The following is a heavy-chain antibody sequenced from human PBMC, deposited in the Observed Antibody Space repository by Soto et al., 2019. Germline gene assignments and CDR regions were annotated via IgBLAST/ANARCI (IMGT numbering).Heavy chain of an antibody. Sequence: SETLSLTCTVSGGSISSGGYYWSWIRQHPGKGLEWIGYIYYSGSTYYNPSLKSRVTISVDTSKNQFSLKLSSVTAADTAVYYCATWFGELLYYWGQGTLVTVPQ. CDR2: IYYSGST. J-gene: IGHJ4*02. V-gene: IGHV4-31*03. CDR1: GGSISSGGYY. CDR3: ATWFGELLYY. D-gene: IGHD3-10*01.